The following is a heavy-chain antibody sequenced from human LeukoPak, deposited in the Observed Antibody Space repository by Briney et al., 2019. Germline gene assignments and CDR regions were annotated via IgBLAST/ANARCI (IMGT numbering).Heavy chain of an antibody. CDR1: GGTFSSYT. CDR2: IIPLFGTP. Sequence: ASVKVTCKASGGTFSSYTISWVRQAPGQGLEWMGGIIPLFGTPDYAQRFQDRLTITADKSTSTAYMELSSLRSEDTAVYYCASATLRCSGGSCYEMDVWGKGTTVTVSS. J-gene: IGHJ6*04. V-gene: IGHV1-69*06. D-gene: IGHD2-15*01. CDR3: ASATLRCSGGSCYEMDV.